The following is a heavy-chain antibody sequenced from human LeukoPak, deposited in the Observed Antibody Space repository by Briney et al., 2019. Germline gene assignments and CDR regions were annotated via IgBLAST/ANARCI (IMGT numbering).Heavy chain of an antibody. Sequence: GASVKVSCKASGYTFTSYDINWVRQATGQGLEWMGWMNPNSGNTGYAQKFQGRVTITRNTSISTAYMELNSLRTEDTAVYFCARDNYSSSWYKGEFVYWGQGTLVTVSS. J-gene: IGHJ4*02. CDR2: MNPNSGNT. V-gene: IGHV1-8*01. CDR3: ARDNYSSSWYKGEFVY. D-gene: IGHD6-13*01. CDR1: GYTFTSYD.